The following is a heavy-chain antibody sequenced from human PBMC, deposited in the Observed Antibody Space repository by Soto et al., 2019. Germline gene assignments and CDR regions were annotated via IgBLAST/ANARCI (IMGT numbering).Heavy chain of an antibody. V-gene: IGHV3-33*08. Sequence: GGSLRLSCTTSGFTFNTYGMHWVRQAPGKGLEWVAIIWYDGSNKYYADSVKGRFTISRDNSKNTLYLQMNSLRAEDTAVYYCARDPVAGVDYWGQGTLVTVSS. CDR2: IWYDGSNK. D-gene: IGHD5-12*01. CDR3: ARDPVAGVDY. J-gene: IGHJ4*02. CDR1: GFTFNTYG.